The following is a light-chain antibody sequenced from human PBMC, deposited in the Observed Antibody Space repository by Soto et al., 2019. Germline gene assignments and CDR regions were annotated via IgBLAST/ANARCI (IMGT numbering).Light chain of an antibody. CDR1: SSNIGGNY. CDR2: RNN. J-gene: IGLJ2*01. CDR3: ATWDDSLNGVV. V-gene: IGLV1-47*01. Sequence: QPVLTQPPSTSGTPGQRVTISCSGSSSNIGGNYVYWYQQLPGTAPQLLIYRNNQRPSGVPDRFSGSKSGTSASLAISGLRPGDEADYHCATWDDSLNGVVFGGGTKLTVL.